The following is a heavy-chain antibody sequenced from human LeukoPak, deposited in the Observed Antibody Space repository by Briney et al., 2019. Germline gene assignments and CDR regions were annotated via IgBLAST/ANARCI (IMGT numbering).Heavy chain of an antibody. V-gene: IGHV4-59*08. J-gene: IGHJ4*02. Sequence: PSETLSLTCTVSGGSISGYYWSWIRQPPGKGLEWIGYIYYSGSTNYNPSLKSRVTISVDTSKNLFSLKLSSVTAADTAVYYCAKEAWGNLDYWGQGTLVTVSS. CDR3: AKEAWGNLDY. CDR1: GGSISGYY. D-gene: IGHD3-16*01. CDR2: IYYSGST.